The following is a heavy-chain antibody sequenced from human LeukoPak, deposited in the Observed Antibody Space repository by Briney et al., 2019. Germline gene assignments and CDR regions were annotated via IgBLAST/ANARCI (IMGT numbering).Heavy chain of an antibody. CDR3: VKDRLDGDYYDSSGFDY. CDR2: ISSNGGST. CDR1: GFTFSSYA. D-gene: IGHD3-22*01. J-gene: IGHJ4*02. V-gene: IGHV3-64D*06. Sequence: GGSLRLSCSASGFTFSSYAMHWVRQAPGKGLEYVSAISSNGGSTYYADSVKGRLTISRDNSKNTLYLQMSSLRAEDTAVYYCVKDRLDGDYYDSSGFDYWGQGTLVTVSS.